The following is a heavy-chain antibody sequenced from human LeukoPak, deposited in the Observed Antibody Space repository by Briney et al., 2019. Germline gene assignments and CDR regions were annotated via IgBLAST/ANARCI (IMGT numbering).Heavy chain of an antibody. CDR1: GYSISSGYY. CDR2: IYHSGST. V-gene: IGHV4-38-2*02. CDR3: ARPRDVAVAGNFDY. Sequence: SETLSLTCTVSGYSISSGYYWGWIRQPPGKGLEWIGSIYHSGSTNYNPSLKSRVTISVDTSKNQFSLKLSSVTAADTAVYYCARPRDVAVAGNFDYWGQGTLVTVSS. J-gene: IGHJ4*02. D-gene: IGHD6-19*01.